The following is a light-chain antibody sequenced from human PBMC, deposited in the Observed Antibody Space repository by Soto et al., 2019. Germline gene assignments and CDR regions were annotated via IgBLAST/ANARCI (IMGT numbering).Light chain of an antibody. V-gene: IGLV2-14*01. CDR3: QAYDYSLTAFV. CDR2: DVS. J-gene: IGLJ3*02. Sequence: QSALTQPASVSGSPGQSITISCTGTSSDVGGFIFVSWYQQHPGRAPKLMIYDVSNRPSGVSNRFSGSKSGNTASLTISGLQADDDADYYCQAYDYSLTAFVFGGGTKVTVL. CDR1: SSDVGGFIF.